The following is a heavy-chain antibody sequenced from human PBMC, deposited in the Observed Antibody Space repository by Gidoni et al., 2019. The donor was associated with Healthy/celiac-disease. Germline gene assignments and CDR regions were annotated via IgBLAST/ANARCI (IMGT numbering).Heavy chain of an antibody. CDR3: ARDMGATRTA. CDR1: GFTFSSYA. CDR2: ISYDGSNK. Sequence: QVQLVESGGGVVQPGRSLRLSCAASGFTFSSYAMHWVRQAPGKGLEWVAVISYDGSNKYYADSVKGRFTISRDNSKNTLYLQMNSLRAEDTAVYYCARDMGATRTAWGQGTLVTVSS. D-gene: IGHD1-26*01. V-gene: IGHV3-30-3*01. J-gene: IGHJ5*02.